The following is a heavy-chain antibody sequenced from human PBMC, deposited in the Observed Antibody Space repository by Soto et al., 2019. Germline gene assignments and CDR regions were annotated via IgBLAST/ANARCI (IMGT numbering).Heavy chain of an antibody. CDR3: AKDGGITMVRGVITPLGAFDI. CDR1: GFTFDDYA. J-gene: IGHJ3*02. D-gene: IGHD3-10*01. Sequence: EVQLVESGGGLVLPGRSLRLSCAASGFTFDDYAMHWVRQAPGKGLEWVSGISWNSGSIGYADSVKGRFTISRDNAKNSLYLQMNSLRAEDTALYYCAKDGGITMVRGVITPLGAFDIWGQGTMVTVSS. CDR2: ISWNSGSI. V-gene: IGHV3-9*01.